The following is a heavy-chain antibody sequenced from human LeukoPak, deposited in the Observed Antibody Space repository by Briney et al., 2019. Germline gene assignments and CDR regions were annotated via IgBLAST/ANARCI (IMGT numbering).Heavy chain of an antibody. V-gene: IGHV4-59*01. CDR2: IYYSGST. CDR1: GGSISSYY. J-gene: IGHJ4*02. Sequence: PSETLSLTCTVSGGSISSYYWSWIRQPPGKGLEWLGYIYYSGSTNYNPSLKSRATISVATSKNQFALKLSSVTAADTAVYYWARENQWLATNYFYYWGQGTLVTVSP. D-gene: IGHD6-19*01. CDR3: ARENQWLATNYFYY.